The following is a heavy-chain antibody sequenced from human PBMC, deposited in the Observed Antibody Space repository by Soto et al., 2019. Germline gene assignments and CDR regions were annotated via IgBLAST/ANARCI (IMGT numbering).Heavy chain of an antibody. D-gene: IGHD6-25*01. Sequence: QVQLVQSGAEVKKPGSSVKVSCKASGGTFSSSAISWVRQAPGQGLEWMGAIIPVFGTAHYAQKFQGRVSITADKLTSTAYMELSRLRSEDADVYDWARERPERGKEVWGHGTTVPVSS. J-gene: IGHJ6*02. CDR3: ARERPERGKEV. CDR1: GGTFSSSA. V-gene: IGHV1-69*06. CDR2: IIPVFGTA.